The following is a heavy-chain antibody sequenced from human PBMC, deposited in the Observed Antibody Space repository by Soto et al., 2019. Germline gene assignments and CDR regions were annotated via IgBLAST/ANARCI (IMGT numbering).Heavy chain of an antibody. Sequence: GGSLRLSCAAAGFTFGDYGMNWVRQAPGKGLEWVSYIRGSSSPIYYTDSVRGRFTISRDNFKNSLYLQMNSLRAEDTAIYYCAKLPGTSFWSGSYYYYYGMDVWGQGTTVTVSS. CDR3: AKLPGTSFWSGSYYYYYGMDV. V-gene: IGHV3-48*01. CDR2: IRGSSSPI. CDR1: GFTFGDYG. D-gene: IGHD3-3*01. J-gene: IGHJ6*02.